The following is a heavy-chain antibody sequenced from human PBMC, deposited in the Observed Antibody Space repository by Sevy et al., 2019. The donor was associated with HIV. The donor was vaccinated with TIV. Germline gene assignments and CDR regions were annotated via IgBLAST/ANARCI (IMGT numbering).Heavy chain of an antibody. CDR3: ARQDENWFDP. Sequence: SETLSLTCTVSGGSISSYYWSWIRQPPGKGLEWIGYIYYSGSTNYNPSLKSRVTISVDTSKNQFSLKLSSLTAADTAVYYSARQDENWFDPWGQGTLVTVSS. J-gene: IGHJ5*02. CDR1: GGSISSYY. V-gene: IGHV4-59*08. CDR2: IYYSGST.